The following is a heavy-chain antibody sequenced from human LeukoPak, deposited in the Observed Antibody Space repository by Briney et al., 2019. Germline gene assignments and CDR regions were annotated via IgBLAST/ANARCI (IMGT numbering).Heavy chain of an antibody. CDR3: ARDQHGDYGGY. D-gene: IGHD4-17*01. V-gene: IGHV1-46*01. CDR2: INPGGDYT. CDR1: GYSFRSYY. Sequence: ASVKVSCKASGYSFRSYYINWVRQAPGQGLEWMGLINPGGDYTKYAQTFQGRVTMTRDTSTNTVYMHLSSLRSEDTAVYYCARDQHGDYGGYWGQGTLVTVSS. J-gene: IGHJ4*02.